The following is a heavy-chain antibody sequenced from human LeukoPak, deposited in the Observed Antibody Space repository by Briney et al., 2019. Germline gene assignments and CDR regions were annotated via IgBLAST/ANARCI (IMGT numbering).Heavy chain of an antibody. CDR1: GGTFSSYA. CDR3: ARDKHRDGYKVALDY. V-gene: IGHV1-69*13. J-gene: IGHJ4*02. CDR2: IIPIFGTA. Sequence: SVKVSCKASGGTFSSYAISWVRQAPGQGLEWMGGIIPIFGTANYAQKFQGRVTITADESTSTAYMELSSLRSEDTAVYYCARDKHRDGYKVALDYWGQGTLVTVSS. D-gene: IGHD5-24*01.